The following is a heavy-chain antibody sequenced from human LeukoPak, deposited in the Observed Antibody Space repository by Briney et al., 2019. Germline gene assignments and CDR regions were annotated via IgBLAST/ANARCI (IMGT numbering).Heavy chain of an antibody. CDR3: ARDKQPGDN. CDR2: IYYTGSA. Sequence: SETLSLTCTVSGGSISGYYWGWIRQPPGKGLEWIAYIYYTGSAYHSPSLKSRLTMSVDTPKNQFSLKLRSVTAADTAVYYCARDKQPGDNWGPGTLVTVSS. D-gene: IGHD5-18*01. CDR1: GGSISGYY. J-gene: IGHJ4*02. V-gene: IGHV4-59*01.